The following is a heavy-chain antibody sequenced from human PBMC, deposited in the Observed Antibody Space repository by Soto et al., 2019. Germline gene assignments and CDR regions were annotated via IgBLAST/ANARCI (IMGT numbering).Heavy chain of an antibody. CDR1: GFTFSSYA. D-gene: IGHD2-21*02. J-gene: IGHJ5*02. V-gene: IGHV3-23*01. CDR3: AKFYGGNSAHTYTSDP. CDR2: ISSSGGST. Sequence: EVQLLESGGGLVQPGGSLRLSCAASGFTFSSYAMSWVRQAPGKGLEGGSTISSSGGSTHYADCVKGRFTISRDNSKNTLYLQMNSLRAEDTAVYYCAKFYGGNSAHTYTSDPCGQGTLVTVSS.